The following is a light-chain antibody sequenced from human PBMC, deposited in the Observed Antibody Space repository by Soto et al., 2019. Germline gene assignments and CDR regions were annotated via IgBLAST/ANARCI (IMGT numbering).Light chain of an antibody. CDR3: ATWDSSLSAWL. V-gene: IGLV1-51*01. CDR1: SSNIGNNY. J-gene: IGLJ3*02. CDR2: DNN. Sequence: QSVLTQPPSLSAAPGQTVTISCSGGSSNIGNNYVSWYQQVAGTTPKLLILDNNKRPSGIPDRFSGSKSGTSATLGIAGLQTGDAADYYCATWDSSLSAWLFGGGTQLTVL.